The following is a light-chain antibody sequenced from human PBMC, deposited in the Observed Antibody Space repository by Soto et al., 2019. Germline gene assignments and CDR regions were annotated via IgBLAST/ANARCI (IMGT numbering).Light chain of an antibody. CDR3: KQYGDRPRT. CDR2: DAS. CDR1: QYIGSA. J-gene: IGKJ1*01. V-gene: IGKV3-15*01. Sequence: EVVLTQSPATLSVSPGDRATLSCRASQYIGSAVAWYHQRSGQAPRLLIFDASIRVPTTQARFSGSVSGTEFTLTISSLESEDFAVYFCKQYGDRPRTFGQGTKVDIK.